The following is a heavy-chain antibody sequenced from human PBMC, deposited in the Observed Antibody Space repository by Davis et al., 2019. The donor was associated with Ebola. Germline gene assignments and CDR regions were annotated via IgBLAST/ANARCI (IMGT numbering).Heavy chain of an antibody. CDR2: IYHSGST. CDR3: ARELYYYDSSGYYKGAFDI. CDR1: GGSISSGDYS. D-gene: IGHD3-22*01. Sequence: SETLSLTCAVSGGSISSGDYSWSWIRQPPGKGLEWIGYIYHSGSTYYNPSLKSRVTISVDRSKNQFSLKLSSVTAADTAVYYCARELYYYDSSGYYKGAFDIWGQGTMVTVSS. V-gene: IGHV4-30-2*01. J-gene: IGHJ3*02.